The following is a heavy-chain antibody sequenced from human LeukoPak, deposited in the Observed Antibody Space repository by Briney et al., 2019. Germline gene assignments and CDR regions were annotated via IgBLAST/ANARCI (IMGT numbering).Heavy chain of an antibody. CDR1: GYTFISYY. V-gene: IGHV1-46*01. J-gene: IGHJ4*02. CDR2: INPNGGST. D-gene: IGHD6-19*01. CDR3: ARGVGGNYYDY. Sequence: GASVKVSCKASGYTFISYYIHWVRQAPGQGLEWMGLINPNGGSTNYAQKFQGRVTMTRGTSTSTVYMELSSLRSEDTAVYYCARGVGGNYYDYWGQGTLVTVSS.